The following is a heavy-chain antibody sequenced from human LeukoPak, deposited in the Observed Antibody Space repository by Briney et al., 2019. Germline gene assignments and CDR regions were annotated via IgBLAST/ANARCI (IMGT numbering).Heavy chain of an antibody. CDR3: ARAGLVRGVLRWFDP. J-gene: IGHJ5*02. CDR2: ISAYNGNT. CDR1: GGTFSSYA. Sequence: ASAKVSCKASGGTFSSYAISWVRQAPGQGLEWMGWISAYNGNTNYAQKLQGRVTMTTDTSTSTAYMELRSLRSDDTAVYYCARAGLVRGVLRWFDPWGQGTLVTVSS. D-gene: IGHD3-10*01. V-gene: IGHV1-18*01.